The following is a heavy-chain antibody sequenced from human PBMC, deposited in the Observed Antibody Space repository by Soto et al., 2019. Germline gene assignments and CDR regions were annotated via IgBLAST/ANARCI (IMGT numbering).Heavy chain of an antibody. Sequence: SETLSLTCIVSGGSVRTGSYHWSWIRQPPGKGLEWIGFIPNNGSPDYNPSLKSRVVVSIDRSKNQFSLKVNSVTAADTAVYSCARIGWGGDSWGQGTLVTVSS. D-gene: IGHD7-27*01. CDR2: IPNNGSP. V-gene: IGHV4-61*01. CDR3: ARIGWGGDS. CDR1: GGSVRTGSYH. J-gene: IGHJ4*02.